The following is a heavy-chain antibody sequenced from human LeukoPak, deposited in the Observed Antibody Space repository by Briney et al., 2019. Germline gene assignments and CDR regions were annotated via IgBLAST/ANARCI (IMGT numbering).Heavy chain of an antibody. CDR3: ARGTLAGCSSTSCYGLDY. J-gene: IGHJ4*02. Sequence: SETLSLTCAVYGGSFGGHYWSWIRQPPGKGLEWIGEINHSGSTNYNPSLKSRVTISVDTSKNQFSLKLSSVTAADTAVYYCARGTLAGCSSTSCYGLDYWGQGTLVTVSS. D-gene: IGHD2-2*01. V-gene: IGHV4-34*01. CDR1: GGSFGGHY. CDR2: INHSGST.